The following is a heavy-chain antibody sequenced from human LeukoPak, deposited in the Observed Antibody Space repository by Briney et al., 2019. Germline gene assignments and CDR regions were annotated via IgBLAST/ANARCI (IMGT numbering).Heavy chain of an antibody. CDR2: TSGSGVST. CDR3: GEQLVPKI. Sequence: PGGSLRLSCAASGFIVSGDFMSWVRQAPGKGLEWVSATSGSGVSTYYADSVKGRFTISRDNSKNTLYLQMNSLRAEDTAVYYCGEQLVPKIRGQGTLVTVSS. D-gene: IGHD6-13*01. CDR1: GFIVSGDF. V-gene: IGHV3-23*01. J-gene: IGHJ4*02.